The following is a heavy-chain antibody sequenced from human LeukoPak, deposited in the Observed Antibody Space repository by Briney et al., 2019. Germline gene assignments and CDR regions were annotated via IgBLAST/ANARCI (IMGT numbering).Heavy chain of an antibody. CDR2: IIPIFGTA. D-gene: IGHD5-18*01. V-gene: IGHV1-69*13. J-gene: IGHJ4*02. CDR1: GYTFTGYY. CDR3: ARGEYSYAYRPYYFDY. Sequence: ASVKVSCKASGYTFTGYYMHWVRQAPGQGLEWMGGIIPIFGTANYAQKFQGRVTITADESTSTAYMELSSLRSEDTAVYYCARGEYSYAYRPYYFDYWGQGTLVTVSS.